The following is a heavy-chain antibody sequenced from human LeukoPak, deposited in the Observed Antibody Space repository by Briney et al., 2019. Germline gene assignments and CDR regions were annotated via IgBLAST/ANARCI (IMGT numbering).Heavy chain of an antibody. CDR3: ARGAYYYGSGSFDY. J-gene: IGHJ4*02. D-gene: IGHD3-10*01. CDR2: ISGSGGST. Sequence: PGGSLRLSCPASAFTFSSYAMCWVRQAPGKGLEWVSAISGSGGSTYYADSVKGRFTISRDNSKNTLYLQMNSLRTEDTAVYYCARGAYYYGSGSFDYWGQGTLVTVSS. CDR1: AFTFSSYA. V-gene: IGHV3-23*01.